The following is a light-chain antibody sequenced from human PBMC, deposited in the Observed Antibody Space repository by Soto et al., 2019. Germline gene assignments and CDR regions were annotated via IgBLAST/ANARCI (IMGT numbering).Light chain of an antibody. V-gene: IGKV1-17*01. CDR1: QGIRND. Sequence: DIQMTQSPSSLSASVGDRVTLTCRASQGIRNDVGWFQQKPGKAPKRLIYAASSLQSGVPSRFSGSGSGTEFTLTISSLQPEDSATYYCLQHNSYPLTFGGGTKVDIK. CDR2: AAS. CDR3: LQHNSYPLT. J-gene: IGKJ4*01.